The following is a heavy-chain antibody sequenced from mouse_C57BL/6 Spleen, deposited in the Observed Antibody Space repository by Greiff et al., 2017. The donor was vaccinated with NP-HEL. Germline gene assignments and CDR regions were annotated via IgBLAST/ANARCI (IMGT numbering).Heavy chain of an antibody. D-gene: IGHD1-1*01. CDR1: GYAFSSSW. V-gene: IGHV1-82*01. Sequence: VQGVESGPELVKPGASVKISCKASGYAFSSSWMNWAKQRPGKGLEWIGRIYPGDGDTNYNGKFKGKATLTADKSSSTAYMQLSSLTSEDSAVYFCARSGNDYYGSSFFYYAMDYWGQGTSVTVSS. CDR2: IYPGDGDT. CDR3: ARSGNDYYGSSFFYYAMDY. J-gene: IGHJ4*01.